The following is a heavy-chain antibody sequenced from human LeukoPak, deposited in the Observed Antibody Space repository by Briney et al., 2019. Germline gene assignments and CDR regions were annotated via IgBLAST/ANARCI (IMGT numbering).Heavy chain of an antibody. V-gene: IGHV4-39*07. D-gene: IGHD3-3*01. CDR3: ARAQLLLTIFGVSDSWYFDY. CDR2: INHSGST. Sequence: SETLSLTCTVSGGSISSSSYYWGWIRQPPGKGLEWIGEINHSGSTNHNPSLKSRVTISVDTSKNQFSLKLSSVTAADTAVYYCARAQLLLTIFGVSDSWYFDYWGQGTLVTVSS. J-gene: IGHJ4*02. CDR1: GGSISSSSYY.